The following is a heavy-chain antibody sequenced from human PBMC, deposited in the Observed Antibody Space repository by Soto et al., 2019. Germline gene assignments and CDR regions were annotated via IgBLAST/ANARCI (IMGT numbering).Heavy chain of an antibody. J-gene: IGHJ3*01. CDR1: GFTFSSYA. CDR3: AKGWKDSHSTRPTPRYLHDV. D-gene: IGHD2-15*01. V-gene: IGHV3-23*01. Sequence: GGSLRLSCAASGFTFSSYAMSWVRQAPGKGLEWVSAISGSGGSTYYADSVKGRFTISRDNSKNTLYLQMNSLRAEDTAVYYCAKGWKDSHSTRPTPRYLHDVSRRRTTVPGSS. CDR2: ISGSGGST.